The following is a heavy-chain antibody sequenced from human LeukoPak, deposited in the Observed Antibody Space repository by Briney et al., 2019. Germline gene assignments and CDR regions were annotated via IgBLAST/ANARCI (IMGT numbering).Heavy chain of an antibody. Sequence: GGSLRLSCAASGFTFSSYSMNWVRQAPXXXLEWVSSISSSSSYIYYADSVKGRFTISRDNAKNSLYLQMNSLRAEDTAVYYCAIKPGIIAAAGTSSYGMDVWGQGTTVTVSS. J-gene: IGHJ6*02. CDR2: ISSSSSYI. CDR1: GFTFSSYS. CDR3: AIKPGIIAAAGTSSYGMDV. D-gene: IGHD6-13*01. V-gene: IGHV3-21*01.